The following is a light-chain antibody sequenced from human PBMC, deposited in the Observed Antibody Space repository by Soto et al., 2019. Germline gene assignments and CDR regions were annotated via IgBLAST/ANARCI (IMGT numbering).Light chain of an antibody. J-gene: IGLJ2*01. Sequence: QPVLTQSPSASASLGASVKLTCTLSSGHSSYAIAWHQQQPQKGPRYLMKVNSDGSHSKGDGVPDRFSGSTSGAERYLTISSLRSEDEADYYCQIWRTGIVVFGGGTKLTVL. V-gene: IGLV4-69*01. CDR2: VNSDGSH. CDR1: SGHSSYA. CDR3: QIWRTGIVV.